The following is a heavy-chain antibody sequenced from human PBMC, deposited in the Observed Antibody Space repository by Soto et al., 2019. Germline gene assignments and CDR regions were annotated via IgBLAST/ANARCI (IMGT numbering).Heavy chain of an antibody. D-gene: IGHD6-6*01. CDR2: IIPIFGTA. Sequence: SVKVSCKASGGTFSSYAISWVRQAPGQGLEWMGGIIPIFGTANYAQKFQGRVTITADESTSTAYMELSSLRSEATAVYYRAREVVVYSSSSFWFDPWGQGTLVTVSS. CDR1: GGTFSSYA. J-gene: IGHJ5*02. CDR3: AREVVVYSSSSFWFDP. V-gene: IGHV1-69*13.